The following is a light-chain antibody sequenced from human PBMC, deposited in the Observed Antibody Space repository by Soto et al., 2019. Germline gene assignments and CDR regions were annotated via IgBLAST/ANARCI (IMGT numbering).Light chain of an antibody. J-gene: IGKJ4*01. CDR1: QSVDSN. CDR2: GAS. CDR3: QQYDNWPLT. V-gene: IGKV3D-15*01. Sequence: EIVMTQSPATLSVSPGERATLSCRASQSVDSNLAWYQQKPGQAPRLLIFGASTSATGIPARFSGSGSGTDFTLTISSLQSEDFGVYFCQQYDNWPLTFGGGTKVEIK.